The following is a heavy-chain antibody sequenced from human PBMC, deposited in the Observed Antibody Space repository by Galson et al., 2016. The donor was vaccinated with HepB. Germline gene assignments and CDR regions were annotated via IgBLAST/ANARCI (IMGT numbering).Heavy chain of an antibody. D-gene: IGHD6-13*01. CDR2: IYFSGST. J-gene: IGHJ5*02. V-gene: IGHV4-59*12. Sequence: SETLSLTCTVSGGSISSYYWNWIRQPPGKGLEWIGYIYFSGSTNYNPSLKSRVIISLDTSKKQFSLKPSSVTAADTAVYYCARGGSWSGHWFDPWGQGTLVTVSS. CDR1: GGSISSYY. CDR3: ARGGSWSGHWFDP.